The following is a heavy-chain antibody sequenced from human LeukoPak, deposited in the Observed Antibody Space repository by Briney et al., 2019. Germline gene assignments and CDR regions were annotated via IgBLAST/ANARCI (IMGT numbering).Heavy chain of an antibody. CDR3: ARDQSLGIPGY. V-gene: IGHV1-69*13. Sequence: SVKVSCKASGYTFTNYFMHWVRQAPGQGLEWMGGIIPIFGTANYAQKFQGRVTITADESTSTAYMELSSLRSEDTAVYYCARDQSLGIPGYWGQGTLVTVSS. J-gene: IGHJ4*02. CDR2: IIPIFGTA. CDR1: GYTFTNYF. D-gene: IGHD7-27*01.